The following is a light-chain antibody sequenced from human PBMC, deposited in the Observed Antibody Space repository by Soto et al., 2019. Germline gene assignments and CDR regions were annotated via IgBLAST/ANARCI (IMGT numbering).Light chain of an antibody. J-gene: IGLJ1*01. Sequence: QSALTQPASVSGSPGQSITISCTGTSSDVGGYNYVSWYQQHPGKAPKVMIYDVSNRPSGVSNRFSGSKSGNTASLTISGLHAEDEADYYYSSHTSNTYVFGTGTKVTVL. V-gene: IGLV2-14*01. CDR3: SSHTSNTYV. CDR1: SSDVGGYNY. CDR2: DVS.